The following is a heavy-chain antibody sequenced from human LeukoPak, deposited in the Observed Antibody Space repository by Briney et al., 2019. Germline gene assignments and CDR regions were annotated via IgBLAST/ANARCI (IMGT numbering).Heavy chain of an antibody. V-gene: IGHV3-30-3*01. D-gene: IGHD1-7*01. CDR1: GFTFSSYA. J-gene: IGHJ4*02. CDR2: ISYDGSNK. CDR3: ARTAGNYGGLFDY. Sequence: SGGSLRLSRAASGFTFSSYAMHWVRQAPGKGLEWVAVISYDGSNKYYADSVKGRFTISRDNSKNTLYLQMNSLRAEDTAVYYCARTAGNYGGLFDYWGQGTLVTVSS.